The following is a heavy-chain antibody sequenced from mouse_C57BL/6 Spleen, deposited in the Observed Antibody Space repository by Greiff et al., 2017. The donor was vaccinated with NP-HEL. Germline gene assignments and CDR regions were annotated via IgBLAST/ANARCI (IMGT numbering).Heavy chain of an antibody. J-gene: IGHJ1*03. CDR3: ARPYYGSSYWYFDV. V-gene: IGHV1-72*01. CDR1: GYTFTSYW. Sequence: VKLQQPGAELVKPGASVKLSCKASGYTFTSYWMHWVKQRPGRGLEWIGRIDPNSGGTKYNEKFKSKATLTVDKPSSTAYMQLSSLTSEDSAVYYCARPYYGSSYWYFDVWGTGTTVTVSS. CDR2: IDPNSGGT. D-gene: IGHD1-1*01.